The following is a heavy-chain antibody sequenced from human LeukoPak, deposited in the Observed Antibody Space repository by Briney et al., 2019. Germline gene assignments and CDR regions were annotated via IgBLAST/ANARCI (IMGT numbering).Heavy chain of an antibody. J-gene: IGHJ4*02. D-gene: IGHD6-19*01. CDR2: IKQDGSEI. V-gene: IGHV3-7*05. Sequence: GGSLRLSCAASGFTFSRYWMSWVCQAPGKGLEWVANIKQDGSEIYYVASVKGRFTVSRDNAKNSLSLQMNSLRADDTAVYYCARHWWDSSGSYHFDYWGQGTLVTVSS. CDR3: ARHWWDSSGSYHFDY. CDR1: GFTFSRYW.